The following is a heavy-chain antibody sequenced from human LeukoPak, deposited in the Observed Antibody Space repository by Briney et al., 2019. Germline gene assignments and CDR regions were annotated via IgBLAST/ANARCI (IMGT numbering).Heavy chain of an antibody. CDR2: TSYRSRWYN. CDR3: ARGVEPNYYYYMDV. V-gene: IGHV6-1*01. Sequence: SQTLSLTCAISGDSVSSNSAAWNWIRQSPSRGLEWLGRTSYRSRWYNDYAVSVKSRITINTDTSKNQLSLQLNSVSPEDTAVYFCARGVEPNYYYYMDVWGKGTTVTVSS. J-gene: IGHJ6*03. CDR1: GDSVSSNSAA. D-gene: IGHD1-1*01.